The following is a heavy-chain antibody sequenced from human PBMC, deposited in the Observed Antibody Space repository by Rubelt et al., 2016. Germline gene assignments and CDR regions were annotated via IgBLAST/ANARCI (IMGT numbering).Heavy chain of an antibody. V-gene: IGHV1-18*01. CDR2: VSAYNGNT. CDR1: GYTFSNYG. D-gene: IGHD6-13*01. J-gene: IGHJ4*02. Sequence: SGAEVKKPGASVKVSCKASGYTFSNYGVTWVRQAPGQGLEGMGWVSAYNGNTKYVQKLQGRPTMTTDTSTNTAYMELRSLSSDDTAVYYCARDPLPYSSSWYGSDYWGQGTLVTVSS. CDR3: ARDPLPYSSSWYGSDY.